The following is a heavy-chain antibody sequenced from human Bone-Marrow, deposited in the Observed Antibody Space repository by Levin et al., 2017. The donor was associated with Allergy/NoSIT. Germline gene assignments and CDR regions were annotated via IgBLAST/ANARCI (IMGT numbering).Heavy chain of an antibody. V-gene: IGHV3-21*01. CDR1: GFSIRDYS. Sequence: GGSLRLSCAASGFSIRDYSMDWVRRAPGKGLEWVSSISSTSTYIYYADSVKGRFAISRDNVKNLLYLHMDSLRPEDTAVYYCARDSGSNSWPDPLDYWGQGTLVTVSS. J-gene: IGHJ4*02. D-gene: IGHD6-13*01. CDR2: ISSTSTYI. CDR3: ARDSGSNSWPDPLDY.